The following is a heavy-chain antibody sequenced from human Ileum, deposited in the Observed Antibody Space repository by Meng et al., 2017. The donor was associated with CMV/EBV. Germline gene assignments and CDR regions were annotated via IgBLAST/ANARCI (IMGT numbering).Heavy chain of an antibody. J-gene: IGHJ4*02. Sequence: QVQLQRGGPGLLKPSETLSLMCAVYGGSFSEYHWSWIRQPPGKGLEWIGEINHGGSSNYNPSLKSRVTISVDRSRNQVSLKLTSVTAADTAVYYCARASPQRRFLSYWGQGTLVTASS. CDR2: INHGGSS. V-gene: IGHV4-34*01. D-gene: IGHD3-3*01. CDR1: GGSFSEYH. CDR3: ARASPQRRFLSY.